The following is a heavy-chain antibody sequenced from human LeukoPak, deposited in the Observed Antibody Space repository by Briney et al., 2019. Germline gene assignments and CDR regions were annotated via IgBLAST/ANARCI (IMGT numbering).Heavy chain of an antibody. D-gene: IGHD3-10*01. J-gene: IGHJ4*02. V-gene: IGHV4-31*03. CDR2: IYYSGST. Sequence: PSQTLSLTCTVSGGSIWSDNYYWNWIRQHPGKGLEWIGNIYYSGSTYYNPSLKSRVTLVVDTSKNQFSLQLTSVRTADTAVYYCARLYGSGKNYFDYWGQGTLVTVSS. CDR3: ARLYGSGKNYFDY. CDR1: GGSIWSDNYY.